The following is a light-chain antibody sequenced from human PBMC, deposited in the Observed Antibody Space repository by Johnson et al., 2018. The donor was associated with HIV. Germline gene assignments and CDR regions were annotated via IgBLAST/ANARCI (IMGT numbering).Light chain of an antibody. J-gene: IGLJ1*01. Sequence: QPVLTQPPSVSAAPGQKVTISCSGSSSNIGNNYVSWYQQLPGTAPKLLIYENNKRPSGIPDRFSGSTSGSSATLGITGLQTGDEADYYCGTWDNSLSAGVFGTGTKVTVL. CDR1: SSNIGNNY. CDR2: ENN. CDR3: GTWDNSLSAGV. V-gene: IGLV1-51*02.